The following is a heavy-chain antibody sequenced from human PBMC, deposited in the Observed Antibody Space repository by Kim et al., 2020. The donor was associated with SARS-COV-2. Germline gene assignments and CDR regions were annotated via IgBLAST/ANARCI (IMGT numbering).Heavy chain of an antibody. V-gene: IGHV3-23*01. CDR1: GFRFNNDG. CDR2: ISGSGGST. Sequence: GGSLRLSCAASGFRFNNDGMNWVRQAPEKGHGWVSAISGSGGSTSYADAVKGRFTTSRDNSNNTLYLQMNSLGVEDTARYYCANIRWGYWGQGTLVTVSS. J-gene: IGHJ4*02. D-gene: IGHD3-16*01. CDR3: ANIRWGY.